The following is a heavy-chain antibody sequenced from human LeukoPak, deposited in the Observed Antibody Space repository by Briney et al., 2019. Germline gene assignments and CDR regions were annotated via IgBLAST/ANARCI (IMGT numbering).Heavy chain of an antibody. CDR3: ARALQHLQPSS. Sequence: PSETLSLTCAVYGGSFSGYYWSWIRQPPGKGLEWIREINHSGSTNYNPSLKSRVTISVDASKNQFSLKLSSVTAADTAVYYCARALQHLQPSSWGQGTLVTVSS. CDR2: INHSGST. J-gene: IGHJ5*02. CDR1: GGSFSGYY. V-gene: IGHV4-34*01. D-gene: IGHD4-11*01.